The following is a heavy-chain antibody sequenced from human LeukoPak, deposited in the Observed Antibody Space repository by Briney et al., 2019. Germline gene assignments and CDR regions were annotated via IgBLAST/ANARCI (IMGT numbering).Heavy chain of an antibody. Sequence: PSETLSLTCAVYGGSFSGYYWSWVRQAPGKGLEWVSAISGSGGSTYYADSVKGRFTISRDNSKNTLYLQMNSLRAEDTAVYYCAKDGLLLHFDYWGQGTLVTVSS. V-gene: IGHV3-23*01. CDR3: AKDGLLLHFDY. CDR2: ISGSGGST. CDR1: GGSFSGYY. D-gene: IGHD3-22*01. J-gene: IGHJ4*02.